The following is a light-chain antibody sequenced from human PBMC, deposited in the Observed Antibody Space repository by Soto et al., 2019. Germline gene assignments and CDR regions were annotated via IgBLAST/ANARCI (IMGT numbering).Light chain of an antibody. V-gene: IGKV3-11*01. Sequence: EILLTQSPATLSLSPGERATLSCRASQSVSSYLAWYQQKPGQAPRLLIYDASNRATGIPARFSGSGSGTDFTPTISSLETEDFAVYYCQQRSNWPPITFGQGTDWRI. CDR3: QQRSNWPPIT. CDR1: QSVSSY. J-gene: IGKJ5*01. CDR2: DAS.